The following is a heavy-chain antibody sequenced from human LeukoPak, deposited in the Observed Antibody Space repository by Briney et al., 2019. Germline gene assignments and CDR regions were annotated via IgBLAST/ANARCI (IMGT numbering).Heavy chain of an antibody. V-gene: IGHV4-39*01. Sequence: SETLSLTCTVSGGSISSSSYYWGWIRQPPGKGLEWIGSIYYSGSTYYNPSLKSRVTISVDTSKNQFSLKLSSVTAADTAVYYCARSPERHFDYWGQGTLVTVSS. CDR1: GGSISSSSYY. D-gene: IGHD1-14*01. J-gene: IGHJ4*02. CDR2: IYYSGST. CDR3: ARSPERHFDY.